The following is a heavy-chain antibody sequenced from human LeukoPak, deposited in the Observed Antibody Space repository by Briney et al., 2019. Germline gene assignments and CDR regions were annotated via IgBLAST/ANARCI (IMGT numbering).Heavy chain of an antibody. D-gene: IGHD6-19*01. Sequence: GGSLRLSCAASGFTFSSYSMNWVRQAPGKGLEWVSSISTSSSYIYYADSVKGRFTISRDNAKKSLYLQMNSLRADDTAVYYCARGASVVAGNDNAFDIWGQGTMVTVSS. CDR1: GFTFSSYS. CDR3: ARGASVVAGNDNAFDI. V-gene: IGHV3-21*01. J-gene: IGHJ3*02. CDR2: ISTSSSYI.